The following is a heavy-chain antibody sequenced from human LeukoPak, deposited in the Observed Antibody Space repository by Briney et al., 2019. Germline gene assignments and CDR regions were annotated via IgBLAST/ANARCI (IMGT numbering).Heavy chain of an antibody. CDR1: GFTFSSYG. J-gene: IGHJ4*02. D-gene: IGHD6-19*01. CDR3: AKVRWDNSGWYYSDS. Sequence: GGTLRLSCAASGFTFSSYGMSWVRQAPGKGLEWVSAISGSGGSTYYADSVKGRFTISRDNSKNTLYLQMNSLRAEDTAVYYCAKVRWDNSGWYYSDSWGQGTLVTVSS. V-gene: IGHV3-23*01. CDR2: ISGSGGST.